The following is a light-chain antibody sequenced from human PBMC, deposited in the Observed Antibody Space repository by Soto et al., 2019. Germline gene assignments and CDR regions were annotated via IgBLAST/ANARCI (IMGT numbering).Light chain of an antibody. CDR1: SSNIGAGYD. CDR2: GNS. J-gene: IGLJ3*02. CDR3: QSYDSCLSGNWV. V-gene: IGLV1-40*01. Sequence: QSVLTQPPSVSGAPGQRVTISCTGSSSNIGAGYDVHWYQQLPGTAPKLLIYGNSNRPSGVPDRFSGSKSGTSASLAITGLQAEDEADYYCQSYDSCLSGNWVFGGGTKLTVL.